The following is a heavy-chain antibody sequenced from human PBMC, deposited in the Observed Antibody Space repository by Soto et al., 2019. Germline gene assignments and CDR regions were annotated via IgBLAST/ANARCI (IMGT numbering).Heavy chain of an antibody. V-gene: IGHV3-74*01. CDR1: GFTFSSYW. CDR3: ARMKDSFYYDILTGYRKGAFDI. J-gene: IGHJ3*02. D-gene: IGHD3-9*01. Sequence: EVQLVESGGGLVQPGGSLRLSCADSGFTFSSYWMHWVRQAPGKGLVWVSRINSDGSSTSYADSVKGRFTISRDNAKNTLYLQMNSLRAEDTAVYYCARMKDSFYYDILTGYRKGAFDIWGQGTMVTVSS. CDR2: INSDGSST.